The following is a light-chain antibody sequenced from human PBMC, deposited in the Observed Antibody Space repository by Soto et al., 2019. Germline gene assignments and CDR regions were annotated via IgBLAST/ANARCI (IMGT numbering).Light chain of an antibody. V-gene: IGKV3-11*01. Sequence: EIVLTQSPATLSLSPGERATLSCRASQSVSSYLAWYQQKPGQAPRLLIYDASNRATGIPARFSGSGAGTEFTLTISSLEPEDFAVYYCQQRRNWPPAITFGQGTRLEIK. J-gene: IGKJ5*01. CDR3: QQRRNWPPAIT. CDR2: DAS. CDR1: QSVSSY.